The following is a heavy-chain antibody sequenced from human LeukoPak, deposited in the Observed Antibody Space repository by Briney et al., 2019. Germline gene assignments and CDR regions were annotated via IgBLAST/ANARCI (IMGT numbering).Heavy chain of an antibody. CDR2: ISYDGSNK. CDR1: GFTFSSHA. D-gene: IGHD1-1*01. J-gene: IGHJ6*02. V-gene: IGHV3-30*04. Sequence: GRSLRLSCAASGFTFSSHAMHWVRQAPGKGLEWVAVISYDGSNKYYADSVKGRFTISRDNSKNTLYLQMNSLRAEDVAVYYCARVSFERTGTTSVYYYYYGMDVWGQGTTVTVSS. CDR3: ARVSFERTGTTSVYYYYYGMDV.